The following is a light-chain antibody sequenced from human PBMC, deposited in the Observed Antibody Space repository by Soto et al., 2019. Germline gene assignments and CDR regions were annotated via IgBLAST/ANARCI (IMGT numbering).Light chain of an antibody. J-gene: IGKJ2*02. CDR3: QQRAKGPST. V-gene: IGKV3-11*01. CDR2: DAY. CDR1: QSVDRY. Sequence: EVVLTQSPDTLSFSPGATATLSCRASQSVDRYVAWYQQKLGHAPRLLIYDAYTRATGVAARFAGSGSATNFSHTLTSLEPEAFAVYYCQQRAKGPSTFGPGTKVE.